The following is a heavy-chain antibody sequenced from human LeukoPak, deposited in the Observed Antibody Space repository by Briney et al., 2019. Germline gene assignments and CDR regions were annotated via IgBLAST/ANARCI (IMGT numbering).Heavy chain of an antibody. CDR2: IYTSGST. D-gene: IGHD3-9*01. Sequence: PSEILSLTCTVSGGSISSYYWSWIRQPAGKGLEWIGRIYTSGSTNYNPSLKSRVTMSVDTSKNQFSLKLSSVTAADTAVYYCARDLLIRGWLFDAFDIWGQGTMVTVSS. CDR1: GGSISSYY. V-gene: IGHV4-4*07. J-gene: IGHJ3*02. CDR3: ARDLLIRGWLFDAFDI.